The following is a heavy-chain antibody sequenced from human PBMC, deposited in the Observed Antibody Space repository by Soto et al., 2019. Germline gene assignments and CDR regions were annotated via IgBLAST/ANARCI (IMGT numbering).Heavy chain of an antibody. V-gene: IGHV4-59*12. Sequence: ASETLSLTCTVSGGSISSYYWSWIRQPPGKGLEWIGYIYYSGSTNCNPSLKSRVTISVDTSKNQFSLKLNSMTAADTAVYYCARDLNYGLFDYWGQGTLVTVSS. CDR3: ARDLNYGLFDY. D-gene: IGHD4-17*01. J-gene: IGHJ4*02. CDR1: GGSISSYY. CDR2: IYYSGST.